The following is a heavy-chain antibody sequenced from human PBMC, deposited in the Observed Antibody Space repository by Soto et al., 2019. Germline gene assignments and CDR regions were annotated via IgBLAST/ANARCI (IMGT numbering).Heavy chain of an antibody. CDR1: GGTFSSSA. CDR3: ARDNDRLQLGGNYYYSLDV. CDR2: IIPLFRTP. D-gene: IGHD1-1*01. Sequence: QVQLVQSGAEMKEPGSSVKVSCKTSGGTFSSSAISWLRQAPGQGLEWMGGIIPLFRTPDYAQKFQGRVTIAADESTSTAYVELSSLRSEDTAVYYFARDNDRLQLGGNYYYSLDVWGQGTTITVSS. J-gene: IGHJ6*02. V-gene: IGHV1-69*12.